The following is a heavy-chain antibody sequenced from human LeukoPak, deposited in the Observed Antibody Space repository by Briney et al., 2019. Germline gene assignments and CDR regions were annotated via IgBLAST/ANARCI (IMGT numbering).Heavy chain of an antibody. CDR3: ARVSFHYHSGNYGWYFDS. CDR2: IYYSGST. Sequence: SQTLSLTCTVSGGSISSGGYYWSWIRQHPGKGLEWIGYIYYSGSTYYNPSLKSRVTISVDTSKNQFSLKLSSVTAADTAVYYCARVSFHYHSGNYGWYFDSWGQGTLVTVSS. D-gene: IGHD3-10*01. J-gene: IGHJ4*02. V-gene: IGHV4-31*03. CDR1: GGSISSGGYY.